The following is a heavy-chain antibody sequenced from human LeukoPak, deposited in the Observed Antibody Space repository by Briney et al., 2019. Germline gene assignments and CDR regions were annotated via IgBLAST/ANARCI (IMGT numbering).Heavy chain of an antibody. Sequence: SETLSLTCTVSGGSISSYYWSWIRQHPGKGLEWIGYIYDSGTTYYNPALQSRVTISVDTSDNQFSLKLRSLTAADTAVYYCARGGDRRGFEYWG. CDR3: ARGGDRRGFEY. J-gene: IGHJ4*01. D-gene: IGHD1-14*01. CDR1: GGSISSYY. CDR2: IYDSGTT. V-gene: IGHV4-59*12.